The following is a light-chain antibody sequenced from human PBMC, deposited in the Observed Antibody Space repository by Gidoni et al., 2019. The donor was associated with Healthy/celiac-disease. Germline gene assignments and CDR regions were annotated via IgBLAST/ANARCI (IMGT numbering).Light chain of an antibody. CDR1: SSDVGGSNY. CDR2: DVS. CDR3: SSYTSSSTLV. J-gene: IGLJ2*01. V-gene: IGLV2-14*01. Sequence: QSSLSQPASGSGSPGQSITIFCTGTSSDVGGSNYVSWYQQHPGKAPKLMIYDVSNRPSGVTNRFSGSKSGNTASLTISGLQAEDESDYYCSSYTSSSTLVFGGGTKLTVL.